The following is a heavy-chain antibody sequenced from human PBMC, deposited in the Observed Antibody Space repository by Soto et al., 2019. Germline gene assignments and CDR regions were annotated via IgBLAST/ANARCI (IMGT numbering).Heavy chain of an antibody. CDR2: INSDGST. Sequence: VQVVESGGGLVQPGGSLRLSCAASGFTFNKYPLYWVRQAAGKGLVWVSRINSDGSTFYADSVKGRFTISRANAKDTLYLQMNSLRVEDTAVYFCVRDNGGYWGQGTLVTVSS. CDR1: GFTFNKYP. D-gene: IGHD2-8*01. J-gene: IGHJ4*02. CDR3: VRDNGGY. V-gene: IGHV3-74*01.